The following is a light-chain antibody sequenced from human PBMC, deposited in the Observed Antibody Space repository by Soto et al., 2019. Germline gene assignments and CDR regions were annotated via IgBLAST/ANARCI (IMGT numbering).Light chain of an antibody. CDR2: SAS. CDR1: QDIGTY. CDR3: QQANSFLFS. Sequence: IQMTQSPSSVSASVGDKIIITCRASQDIGTYLAWFQQKPGKAPQLLISSASSLRSGVPSRFSGSGSGTDFTLTITSLQPEDFATYYCQQANSFLFSFGGGTKVEIK. V-gene: IGKV1-12*01. J-gene: IGKJ4*01.